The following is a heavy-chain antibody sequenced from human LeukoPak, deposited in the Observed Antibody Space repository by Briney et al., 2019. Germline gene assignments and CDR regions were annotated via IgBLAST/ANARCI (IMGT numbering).Heavy chain of an antibody. J-gene: IGHJ5*02. CDR3: ARASDPWLQLT. Sequence: GGSLRLSCAASGFTFSDYWVHWVRQAPGKGLLCVSLINSDGSSTNYADSVKGRFTISRDNAQTSLYLQMNSLRAEDTAVYYCARASDPWLQLTWGQGTLVTVSS. CDR2: INSDGSST. V-gene: IGHV3-74*01. CDR1: GFTFSDYW. D-gene: IGHD5-24*01.